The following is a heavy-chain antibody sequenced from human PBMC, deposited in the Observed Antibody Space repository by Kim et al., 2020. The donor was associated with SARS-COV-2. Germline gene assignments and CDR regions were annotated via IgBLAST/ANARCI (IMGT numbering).Heavy chain of an antibody. Sequence: RGSLRLSCAASGFTFSSYAMSWVRQAPGKGLEWVSAISGRGGSTYYADSVKGRFTISRDNSKNTLYLQMNSLRAEDTAVYYCAKGNTMVRDSLDYWGQGTLVTVSS. V-gene: IGHV3-23*01. J-gene: IGHJ4*02. CDR2: ISGRGGST. CDR3: AKGNTMVRDSLDY. CDR1: GFTFSSYA. D-gene: IGHD3-10*01.